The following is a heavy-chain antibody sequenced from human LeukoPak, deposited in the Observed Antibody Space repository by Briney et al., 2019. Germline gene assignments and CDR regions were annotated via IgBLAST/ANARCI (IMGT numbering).Heavy chain of an antibody. CDR3: AKDHRIHPTLGYSYGLDY. J-gene: IGHJ4*02. Sequence: GGSLRLSCAASGFTFSSYAMIWVRHAPGKGLDWFSAISGSVVSTYYADSVKGRFTISRDNSKNTLFLQMNSLRAEDTAVYYCAKDHRIHPTLGYSYGLDYRGQGTLVTVSS. V-gene: IGHV3-23*01. CDR1: GFTFSSYA. CDR2: ISGSVVST. D-gene: IGHD5-18*01.